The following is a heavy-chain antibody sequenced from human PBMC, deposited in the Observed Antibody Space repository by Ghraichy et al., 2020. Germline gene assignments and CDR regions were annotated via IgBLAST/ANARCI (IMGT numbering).Heavy chain of an antibody. CDR3: AAVSLGYSSSSVDY. CDR2: IVVGSGNT. J-gene: IGHJ4*02. D-gene: IGHD6-6*01. Sequence: SVKVSCKASGFTFTSSAVQWVRQARGQRLEWIGWIVVGSGNTNYAQKFQERVTITRDMSTSTAYMELSSLRSEDTAVYYCAAVSLGYSSSSVDYWGQGTLVTVSS. V-gene: IGHV1-58*01. CDR1: GFTFTSSA.